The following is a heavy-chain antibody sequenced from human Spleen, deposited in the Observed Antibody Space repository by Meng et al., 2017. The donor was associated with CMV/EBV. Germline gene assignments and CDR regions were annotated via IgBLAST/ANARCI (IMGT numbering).Heavy chain of an antibody. Sequence: GGSLRLSCAASGFTFSSHWMHWVRQAPGKGLVWVSRINGDGSSRSYRDSVKGRFTISRDNGKNTLYLQMNSLRAEDSAVYYCARIGYSSSSIDYWGQGTLVTVSS. J-gene: IGHJ4*02. CDR2: INGDGSSR. CDR3: ARIGYSSSSIDY. CDR1: GFTFSSHW. D-gene: IGHD6-6*01. V-gene: IGHV3-74*01.